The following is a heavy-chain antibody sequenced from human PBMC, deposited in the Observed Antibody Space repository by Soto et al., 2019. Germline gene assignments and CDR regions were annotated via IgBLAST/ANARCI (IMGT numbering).Heavy chain of an antibody. Sequence: SETLSLTCTVSGGSISSYYWSWIRQPPGKGLEWIGYIYYSGSTNYNPSLKSRVTISVDTSKNQFSLKLSSVTAADTAVYYCARDHSDSSCTYDAFDIWGQGTMVTVSS. CDR2: IYYSGST. V-gene: IGHV4-59*01. CDR3: ARDHSDSSCTYDAFDI. CDR1: GGSISSYY. J-gene: IGHJ3*02. D-gene: IGHD3-22*01.